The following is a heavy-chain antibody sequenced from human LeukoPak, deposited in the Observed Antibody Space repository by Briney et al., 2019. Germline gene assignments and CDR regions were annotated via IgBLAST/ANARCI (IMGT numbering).Heavy chain of an antibody. D-gene: IGHD3-22*01. J-gene: IGHJ4*02. CDR2: INHSGST. CDR3: ASDAFYDSGGYYYY. Sequence: SETLSLTCAVYGGPFSGYYWSWIRQPPGKGLEWIGEINHSGSTNYNPSLKSRVTISVDTSKNQFSLKLNSVTAADTAVYYCASDAFYDSGGYYYYWXQGTLVTVSS. CDR1: GGPFSGYY. V-gene: IGHV4-34*01.